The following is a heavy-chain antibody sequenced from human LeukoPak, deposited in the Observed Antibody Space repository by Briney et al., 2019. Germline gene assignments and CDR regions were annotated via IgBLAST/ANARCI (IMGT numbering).Heavy chain of an antibody. V-gene: IGHV3-11*04. CDR1: GFTFSDYY. CDR3: ARTNYDSSGYYYGDPF. Sequence: PGGSLRLSCAASGFTFSDYYMNWVRQAPGKGLEWVSYIGSGGTNRYYADSVKGRFTISRDNAKNSLYLQMNSLRAEDTAVYYCARTNYDSSGYYYGDPFWGQGTLVTVSS. J-gene: IGHJ4*02. CDR2: IGSGGTNR. D-gene: IGHD3-22*01.